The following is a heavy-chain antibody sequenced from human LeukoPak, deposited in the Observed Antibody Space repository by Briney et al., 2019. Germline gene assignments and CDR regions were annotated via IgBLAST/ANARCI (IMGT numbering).Heavy chain of an antibody. CDR3: ARADSSGYSLDENFDY. D-gene: IGHD3-22*01. V-gene: IGHV1-69*04. CDR1: GGTLSSYA. J-gene: IGHJ4*02. Sequence: AASVKVSCKASGGTLSSYALNWVRQAPGQGLEWIGRIIPIFAIVSYAQNFQGRVTITADKSTNTAYMELSSLRFEDTAFYYCARADSSGYSLDENFDYWGQGTLVTVSS. CDR2: IIPIFAIV.